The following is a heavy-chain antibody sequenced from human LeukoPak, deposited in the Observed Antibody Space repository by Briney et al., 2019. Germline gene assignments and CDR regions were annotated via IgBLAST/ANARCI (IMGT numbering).Heavy chain of an antibody. V-gene: IGHV3-30*02. D-gene: IGHD6-19*01. CDR3: VKDVVGDQWLEDVDF. Sequence: GGSLRLSCAASGFIFNNFGMHWVRQAPGKGLEWVAFIHHDGSKILYADSVKGRFTISRDNSKNMLYLQMSGLRDEDTAIYYCVKDVVGDQWLEDVDFWGQGTLVSVSS. J-gene: IGHJ4*02. CDR2: IHHDGSKI. CDR1: GFIFNNFG.